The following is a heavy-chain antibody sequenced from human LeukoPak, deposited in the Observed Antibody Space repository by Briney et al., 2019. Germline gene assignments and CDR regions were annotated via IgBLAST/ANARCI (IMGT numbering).Heavy chain of an antibody. Sequence: GGSLRLSCAASEFSVKYNYMTWVRQAPGKGLEWVSLLYSAGSTNYADSVKGRFTISRDDSKNTVYLQMNSPRAEDTAVYYCARWTNFHAFDIWGQGTLVTVSS. J-gene: IGHJ3*02. CDR2: LYSAGST. V-gene: IGHV3-53*01. CDR1: EFSVKYNY. CDR3: ARWTNFHAFDI. D-gene: IGHD1-1*01.